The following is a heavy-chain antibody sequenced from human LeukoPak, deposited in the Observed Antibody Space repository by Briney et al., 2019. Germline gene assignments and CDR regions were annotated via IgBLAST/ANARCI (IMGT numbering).Heavy chain of an antibody. CDR1: GFSFSDSA. CDR3: AKGGQDFDFWRFDL. CDR2: ISDTGGRT. V-gene: IGHV3-23*01. Sequence: GSLRLSCAAAGFSFSDSAVSWVRHSPGGGLKWVSSISDTGGRTYYADSVKGRFTITRDNSRNTVNLQMNSLRAGDTARYYCAKGGQDFDFWRFDLWGQGILVIVSS. J-gene: IGHJ5*02. D-gene: IGHD3-3*01.